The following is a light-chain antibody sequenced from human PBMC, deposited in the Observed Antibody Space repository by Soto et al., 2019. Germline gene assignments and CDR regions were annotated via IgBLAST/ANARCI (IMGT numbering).Light chain of an antibody. CDR1: QSVRSNY. CDR2: GAS. J-gene: IGKJ4*01. CDR3: QQYASSPLT. Sequence: EIVLTQSPGTRSLSSGERATLSCRASQSVRSNYLAWYQQKPGQAPRLLIYGASSRATGIPDRFGGSGSGTDFTLTISRLEPEEFAVYYCQQYASSPLTFGGGTKVEIK. V-gene: IGKV3-20*01.